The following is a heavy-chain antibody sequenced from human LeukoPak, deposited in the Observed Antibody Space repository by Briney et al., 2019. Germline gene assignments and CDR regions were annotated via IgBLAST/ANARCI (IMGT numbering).Heavy chain of an antibody. D-gene: IGHD6-13*01. CDR2: ISSSSSYI. V-gene: IGHV3-21*01. CDR1: GLTFSSYS. Sequence: PGGSLRLSCSASGLTFSSYSMNSVRRAPGKGLEWVSSISSSSSYIYYADPVKGQYTISRDNAKHSLYLQMYSLRAEDTAVYYCARAGPSSSWHQFDYWGQGTLVTVSS. CDR3: ARAGPSSSWHQFDY. J-gene: IGHJ4*02.